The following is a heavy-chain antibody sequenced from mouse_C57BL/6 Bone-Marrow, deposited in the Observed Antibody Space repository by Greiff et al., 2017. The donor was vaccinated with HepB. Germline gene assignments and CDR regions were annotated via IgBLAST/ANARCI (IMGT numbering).Heavy chain of an antibody. CDR1: GYSFTGYF. CDR2: INPYNGDT. D-gene: IGHD3-1*01. Sequence: VHVKQSGPELVKPGDSVKISCKASGYSFTGYFMNWVMQSHGKSLEWIGRINPYNGDTFYNQKFKGKATLTVDKSSSTAHMELRSLTSEDSAVYYCARTYRAWFAYWGQGTLVTVSA. V-gene: IGHV1-20*01. CDR3: ARTYRAWFAY. J-gene: IGHJ3*01.